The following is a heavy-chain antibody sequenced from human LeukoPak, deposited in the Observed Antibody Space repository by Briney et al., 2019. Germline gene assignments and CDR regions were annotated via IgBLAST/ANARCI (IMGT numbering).Heavy chain of an antibody. Sequence: SGGSLRLSCAASGLTFSSYAMHWVRQAPGKGLEWVAVISYDGSNKYYADSVKGRFTISRDNSKNTLYLQMNSLRAEDTAVYYCASEIIFGSFDYWGQGTLVTVSS. CDR1: GLTFSSYA. J-gene: IGHJ4*02. V-gene: IGHV3-30*04. D-gene: IGHD3-3*01. CDR3: ASEIIFGSFDY. CDR2: ISYDGSNK.